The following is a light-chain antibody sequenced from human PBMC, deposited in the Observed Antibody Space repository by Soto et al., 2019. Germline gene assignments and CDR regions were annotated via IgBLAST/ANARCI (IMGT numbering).Light chain of an antibody. CDR3: SSYTSSSTYV. CDR2: DVS. J-gene: IGLJ1*01. Sequence: QSVLTQPASVSGSPGQSIAISCTGTSSDVGGYNYVSWYQHHPGKAPKLMIYDVSNRPSAVSHRFSGSKSGNTVSLTISGLQAEDEADYYCSSYTSSSTYVFGTGTKVTVL. V-gene: IGLV2-14*03. CDR1: SSDVGGYNY.